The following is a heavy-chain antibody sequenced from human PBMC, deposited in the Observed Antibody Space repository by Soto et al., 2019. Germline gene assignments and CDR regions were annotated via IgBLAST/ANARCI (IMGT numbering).Heavy chain of an antibody. CDR1: GFAVSSKY. CDR3: VQTAVWPGLDF. Sequence: EVQLVESGGGVIQPGGSLSLSCAASGFAVSSKYMTWVRQAPGKGLECVSVSYCGGTTYYADSVKGRFTISRDTSKNTLYLQMNRLRAEDTAVYYCVQTAVWPGLDFGGQGTLVTVSS. J-gene: IGHJ4*02. CDR2: SYCGGTT. V-gene: IGHV3-53*01.